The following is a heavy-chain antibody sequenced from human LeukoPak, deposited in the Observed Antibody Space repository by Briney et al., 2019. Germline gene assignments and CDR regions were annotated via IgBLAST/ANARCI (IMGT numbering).Heavy chain of an antibody. J-gene: IGHJ4*02. CDR1: GFTFSSYA. Sequence: GGSLRLSCAASGFTFSSYAMSWVRQAPGKGLEWVSAISGSGGSTYYADSVKGRFTISRDNSKNTLYLQMNSLRAEYTGVYYCAKDLESSYGGGWFGPGYFVYWGQGTLVTVSS. D-gene: IGHD6-19*01. CDR2: ISGSGGST. CDR3: AKDLESSYGGGWFGPGYFVY. V-gene: IGHV3-23*01.